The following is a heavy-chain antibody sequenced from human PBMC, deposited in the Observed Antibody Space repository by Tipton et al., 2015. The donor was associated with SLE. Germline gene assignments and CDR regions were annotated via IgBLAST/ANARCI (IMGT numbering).Heavy chain of an antibody. CDR2: IRYDGSNK. J-gene: IGHJ3*02. CDR1: GFTFSSYG. CDR3: AKGQGVIKGDAFDI. D-gene: IGHD3-10*01. V-gene: IGHV3-30*02. Sequence: SLRLSCAASGFTFSSYGMHWVRQAPGKGLEWVAFIRYDGSNKYYADSVKGRFTISRDNSKNTLYLQMNSLRAEDTAVYYCAKGQGVIKGDAFDIWGQGTMVTVSS.